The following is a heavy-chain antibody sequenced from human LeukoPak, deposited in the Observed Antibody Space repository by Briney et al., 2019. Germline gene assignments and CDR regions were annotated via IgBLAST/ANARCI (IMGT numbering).Heavy chain of an antibody. CDR1: GYTFTSYG. CDR3: ARVPGDDYGDPYVSAFDI. D-gene: IGHD4-17*01. CDR2: ISAYNGNT. V-gene: IGHV1-18*01. Sequence: ASVKVSCKASGYTFTSYGISWVRQAPGQGLEWMGWISAYNGNTNYAQKLQGRVTMTTDTSTSTAYMELRSLRSDDTAVYYCARVPGDDYGDPYVSAFDIWGQGTTVTVSS. J-gene: IGHJ3*02.